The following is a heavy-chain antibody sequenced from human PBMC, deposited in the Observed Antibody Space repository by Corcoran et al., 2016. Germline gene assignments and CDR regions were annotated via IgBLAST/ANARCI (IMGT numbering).Heavy chain of an antibody. J-gene: IGHJ4*02. CDR2: INHSGST. V-gene: IGHV4-34*01. D-gene: IGHD3-3*01. CDR3: ARGSGILDD. Sequence: QVQLQQWGAGLLKPSETLSLTCAVYGGSFSGYYWSWIRQPPGKGLEWIGEINHSGSTNYNPSLKSRVTISVDTSKNQFSLKLSSVTAPDPAGYYCARGSGILDDWGQGTLVTVSS. CDR1: GGSFSGYY.